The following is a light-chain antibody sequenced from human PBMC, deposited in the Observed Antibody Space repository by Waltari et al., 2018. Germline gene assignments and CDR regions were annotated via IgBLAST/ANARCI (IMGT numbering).Light chain of an antibody. Sequence: EIVSTQPPATLSLSRGERATLSCRSSQSISTYLAWYQQKPGQAPRLLISDASYRATGIPARFSGSGSGTDFTLTISSLEPEDFAVYYCQQRSDLPPITFGQGTKVEI. V-gene: IGKV3-11*01. CDR1: QSISTY. CDR3: QQRSDLPPIT. CDR2: DAS. J-gene: IGKJ1*01.